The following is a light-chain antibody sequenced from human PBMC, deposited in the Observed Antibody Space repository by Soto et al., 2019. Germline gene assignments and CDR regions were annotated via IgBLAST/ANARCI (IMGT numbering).Light chain of an antibody. J-gene: IGLJ1*01. CDR3: SSYAGSNNLYV. V-gene: IGLV2-8*01. CDR1: SSDVGGYNY. CDR2: EVN. Sequence: QSVLTQPPSAYGSPGQSVTISCNGTSSDVGGYNYVSWYQQHPGKAPKLMIYEVNKRPSGVPDRFSGSKSGNTASLTVSGLQAEDEADYYCSSYAGSNNLYVFGTGTKVTVL.